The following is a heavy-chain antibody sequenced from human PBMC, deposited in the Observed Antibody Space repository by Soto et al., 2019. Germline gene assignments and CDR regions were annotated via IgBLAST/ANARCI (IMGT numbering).Heavy chain of an antibody. D-gene: IGHD6-13*01. CDR2: IYYSGTT. V-gene: IGHV4-61*08. J-gene: IGHJ4*02. CDR1: VGSVSRAAYY. Sequence: SETLSLTCTVSVGSVSRAAYYWSWIRQSPGKGLEWIGSIYYSGTTNYNPSLKSRVTISVDTSNNQFSLRLSSVTAAGTAMYYCARGSSRWDYWGQGTLVTVSS. CDR3: ARGSSRWDY.